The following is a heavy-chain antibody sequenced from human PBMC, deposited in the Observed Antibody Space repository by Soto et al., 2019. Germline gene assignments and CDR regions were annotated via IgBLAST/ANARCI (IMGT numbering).Heavy chain of an antibody. CDR2: MNPNSGNT. V-gene: IGHV1-8*01. J-gene: IGHJ4*02. CDR1: GYTFTSSD. CDR3: ARGASR. Sequence: QVQLVQSGAEVKKPGASVKVSCKASGYTFTSSDINWVRQATGQGLEWMGWMNPNSGNTGYAQKFQGRITLTRSTAINTAYLELSSLSSDDSAVYYCARGASRWGQGTLGTVSS.